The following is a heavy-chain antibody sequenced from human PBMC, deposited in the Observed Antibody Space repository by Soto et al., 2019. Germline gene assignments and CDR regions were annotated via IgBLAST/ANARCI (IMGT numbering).Heavy chain of an antibody. Sequence: ASVKVSCKASGYTFTDYFIHWVRQAPGQGLEWMGWISAYNGNTNYAQKLQGRVTMTTDTSTSTAYMELRSLRSDDTAVYYCARGGYEFGESPDDYWGQGTQVTVSS. CDR2: ISAYNGNT. CDR1: GYTFTDYF. J-gene: IGHJ4*02. V-gene: IGHV1-18*04. D-gene: IGHD3-10*01. CDR3: ARGGYEFGESPDDY.